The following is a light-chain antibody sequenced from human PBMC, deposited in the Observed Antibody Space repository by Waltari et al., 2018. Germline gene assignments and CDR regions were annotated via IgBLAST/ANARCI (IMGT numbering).Light chain of an antibody. Sequence: VVLTQSPDFQSVTPGEKVTITCRASQSITTSLYWYQQKPGQPTKLLITYASQSFSGAPSRFSGSGAGTDFTLTRNGLEAEDAATYYGHQSRVFPITFGQGTRLEIK. CDR1: QSITTS. V-gene: IGKV6-21*01. CDR2: YAS. CDR3: HQSRVFPIT. J-gene: IGKJ5*01.